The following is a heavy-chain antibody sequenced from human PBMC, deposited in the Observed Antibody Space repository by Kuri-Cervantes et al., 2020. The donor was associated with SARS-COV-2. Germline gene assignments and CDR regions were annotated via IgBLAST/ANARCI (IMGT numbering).Heavy chain of an antibody. V-gene: IGHV3-30*18. CDR3: ANLVGDVVVPAAKETRYYGMDV. CDR1: GFTFSSYG. CDR2: ISYDGSNK. Sequence: GESLKISCAASGFTFSSYGTHWVRQAPGKGLEWVAVISYDGSNKYYADSVKGRFTISRDNSKNTLYLQMNSLRAEDTAVYYCANLVGDVVVPAAKETRYYGMDVWGQGTTVTVSS. J-gene: IGHJ6*02. D-gene: IGHD2-2*01.